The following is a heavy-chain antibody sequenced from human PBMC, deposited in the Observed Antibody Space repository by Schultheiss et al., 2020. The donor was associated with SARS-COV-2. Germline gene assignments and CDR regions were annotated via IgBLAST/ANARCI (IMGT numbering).Heavy chain of an antibody. D-gene: IGHD3-3*01. J-gene: IGHJ4*02. CDR1: GGSISNYY. CDR3: ASSIWSGYLPTTWS. V-gene: IGHV4-4*07. CDR2: IYDSDST. Sequence: SQTLSLTCTVSGGSISNYYWSWIRQTAGKGLEWIGRIYDSDSTYYNPSLKSRVTMSVDTSKNQFSLKLSSVTAADTAVYYCASSIWSGYLPTTWSWGQGTLVTVSS.